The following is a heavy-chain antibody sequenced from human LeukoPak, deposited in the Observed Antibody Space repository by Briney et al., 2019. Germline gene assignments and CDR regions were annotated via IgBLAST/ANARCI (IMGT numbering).Heavy chain of an antibody. V-gene: IGHV3-30*02. J-gene: IGHJ4*02. CDR3: ASGGPTRGTLAY. CDR1: GFSFSGYG. Sequence: GGSLRLSCAASGFSFSGYGMYWGRQRPDKGLEWVAYLRHDGTYEKYADSVKGRFTISRDNSKNTLSLQMDTLRVEDTALYYCASGGPTRGTLAYWGQGTLVTVSS. CDR2: LRHDGTYE. D-gene: IGHD1-26*01.